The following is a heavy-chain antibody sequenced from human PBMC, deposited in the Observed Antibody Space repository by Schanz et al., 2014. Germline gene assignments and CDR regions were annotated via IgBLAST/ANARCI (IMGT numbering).Heavy chain of an antibody. V-gene: IGHV1-18*01. CDR2: IGGSDGNT. J-gene: IGHJ4*02. CDR1: GYTFTRSG. CDR3: ARRGIRGVFSSFDY. Sequence: QVQLVQSGGEVKTPGASVKVSCKASGYTFTRSGISWVRQAPGQGLEWMGWIGGSDGNTNFSQKFQGRVTMTTDTSTSTVYMELRSLTSDDSAVYYCARRGIRGVFSSFDYWGLGTLVTVSS. D-gene: IGHD3-10*01.